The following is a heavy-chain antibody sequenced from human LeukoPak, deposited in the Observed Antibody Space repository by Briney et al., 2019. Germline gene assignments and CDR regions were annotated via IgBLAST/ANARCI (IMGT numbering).Heavy chain of an antibody. J-gene: IGHJ4*02. V-gene: IGHV3-23*01. D-gene: IGHD3-9*01. CDR1: GFTFSTYE. Sequence: QSGGSLRLSCAASGFTFSTYEMNWVRQAPGKGLEWVSVISGSGGSTDYADSVKGRFTISRDNSKNTLYLQMNSLRAEDTAVYYCAKGVSRYFDFEYWGQGTLVTVSS. CDR3: AKGVSRYFDFEY. CDR2: ISGSGGST.